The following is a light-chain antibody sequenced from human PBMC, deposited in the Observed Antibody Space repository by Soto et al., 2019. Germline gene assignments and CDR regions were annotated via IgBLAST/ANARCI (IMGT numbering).Light chain of an antibody. CDR2: ETD. CDR3: EAWDETLDGLYV. V-gene: IGLV1-44*01. Sequence: QSVLTQPPSVSGTPGQRVTISCSGSSSNVAINPVDWYQHLPGAAPRLLIYETDRRSSGVPDRFSASKSGTSASLAISGHTSEDEADYYCEAWDETLDGLYVFGTGTKVTVL. CDR1: SSNVAINP. J-gene: IGLJ1*01.